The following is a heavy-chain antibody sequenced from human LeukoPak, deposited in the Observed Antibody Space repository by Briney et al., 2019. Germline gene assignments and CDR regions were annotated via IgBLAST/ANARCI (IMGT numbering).Heavy chain of an antibody. D-gene: IGHD1-26*01. J-gene: IGHJ5*02. V-gene: IGHV3-23*01. CDR1: GFTFSSYA. CDR2: ISGSGGST. Sequence: GGSLRLSCAASGFTFSSYAMSWVRQAPGKGLEWVSAISGSGGSTYYADSVKGRFTISRDNSKNTLYLLMNSLRAEDTAVYYCEKDSLIVGATTLWFDPWGQGTLVTVSS. CDR3: EKDSLIVGATTLWFDP.